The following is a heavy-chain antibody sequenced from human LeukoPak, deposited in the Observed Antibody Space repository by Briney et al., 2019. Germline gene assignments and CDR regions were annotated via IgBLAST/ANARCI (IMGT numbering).Heavy chain of an antibody. CDR1: GFTFSSYG. D-gene: IGHD4-17*01. J-gene: IGHJ6*02. CDR3: ARDFKNGDYEEDPYDYYGMDV. CDR2: ISYDGSNK. V-gene: IGHV3-30*03. Sequence: GRSLRLSCAASGFTFSSYGMPWVRQAPGKGLEWVAVISYDGSNKYYADSVKGRFTISRDNSKNTLYLQMNSLRAEDTAVYYCARDFKNGDYEEDPYDYYGMDVWGQGTTVTVSS.